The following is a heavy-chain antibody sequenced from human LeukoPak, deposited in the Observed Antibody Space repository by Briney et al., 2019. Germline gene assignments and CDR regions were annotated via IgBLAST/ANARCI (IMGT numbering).Heavy chain of an antibody. V-gene: IGHV3-33*01. CDR2: IWYDGSNK. CDR1: GFTFSSYG. CDR3: ARVRCSSTSCYEPLDY. J-gene: IGHJ4*02. Sequence: GSLRLSCAASGFTFSSYGMHWVRQAPGKGLEWVAVIWYDGSNKYYADSVKGRFTISRDNSKNTLYLQMNSLRAEDTAVYYCARVRCSSTSCYEPLDYWGQGTLVSVSS. D-gene: IGHD2-2*01.